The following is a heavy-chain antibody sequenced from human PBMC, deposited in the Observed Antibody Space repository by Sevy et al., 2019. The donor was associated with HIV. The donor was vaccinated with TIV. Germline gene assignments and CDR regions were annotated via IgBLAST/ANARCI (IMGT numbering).Heavy chain of an antibody. CDR1: GFKFNSYW. Sequence: GGSLRLSCVASGFKFNSYWMLWVRQAPGKGLEWVANINQDATANFYADSVRGRFIISRDNVRNSVSLQMNILRVEDTALYYCVRAIATVDGFWGQGTLVTVSS. CDR3: VRAIATVDGF. J-gene: IGHJ4*02. V-gene: IGHV3-7*01. CDR2: INQDATAN. D-gene: IGHD6-13*01.